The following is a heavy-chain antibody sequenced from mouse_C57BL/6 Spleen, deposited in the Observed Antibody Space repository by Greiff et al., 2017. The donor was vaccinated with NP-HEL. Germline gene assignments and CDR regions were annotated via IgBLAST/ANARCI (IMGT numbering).Heavy chain of an antibody. CDR2: ISSGSSTI. D-gene: IGHD1-1*01. J-gene: IGHJ4*01. V-gene: IGHV5-17*01. CDR1: GFTFSDYG. CDR3: ALTTVVAPYYYAMDY. Sequence: EVKLQESGGGLVKPGGSLKLSCAASGFTFSDYGMHWVRQAPEKGLEWVAYISSGSSTIYYADKVKGRFTISRDNAKNTLFLQMTSLRSEDTAMYYCALTTVVAPYYYAMDYWGQGTSVTVSS.